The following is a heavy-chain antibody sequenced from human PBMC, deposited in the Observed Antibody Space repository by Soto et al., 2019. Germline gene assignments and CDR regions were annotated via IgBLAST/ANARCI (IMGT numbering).Heavy chain of an antibody. Sequence: XRLSCAASGFIVSNNYMSWGRQAPGKGLEWVSVIQNSGSTYYADSVKGRFTISRDNSKNTLYLQMNSLRGEDTAVYYCAGRRXYKWFDPWGXGTLVTVSS. V-gene: IGHV3-53*01. D-gene: IGHD2-15*01. CDR2: IQNSGST. CDR1: GFIVSNNY. J-gene: IGHJ5*02. CDR3: AGRRXYKWFDP.